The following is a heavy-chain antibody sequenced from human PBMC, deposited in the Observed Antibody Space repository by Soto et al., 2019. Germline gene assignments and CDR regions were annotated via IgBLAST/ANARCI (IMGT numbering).Heavy chain of an antibody. J-gene: IGHJ5*02. Sequence: SQTLSLTCAISGDSVSSNSAAWNWIRQSPSRGLEWLGRTYYRSKWYNDYAVSVKSRITINPDTSKNQFALQLNSVTPEDTAVYYCARGEGSGSYEYTPAEFDPWGQGTLVTVSS. CDR1: GDSVSSNSAA. D-gene: IGHD3-10*01. V-gene: IGHV6-1*01. CDR2: TYYRSKWYN. CDR3: ARGEGSGSYEYTPAEFDP.